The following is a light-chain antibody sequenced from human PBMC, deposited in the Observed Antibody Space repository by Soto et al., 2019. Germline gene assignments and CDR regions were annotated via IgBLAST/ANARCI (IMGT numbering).Light chain of an antibody. CDR1: SSDISKYNY. J-gene: IGLJ2*01. V-gene: IGLV2-8*01. Sequence: QSALTQPPSASGSPGQSVTISCTGTSSDISKYNYVSWYQQLPGKAPKLLIYEVNKRPSEVPERFSGSKSANTASLTVSGLRTDDEADYYCSSYAGRNIVIFGGGTKLTVL. CDR3: SSYAGRNIVI. CDR2: EVN.